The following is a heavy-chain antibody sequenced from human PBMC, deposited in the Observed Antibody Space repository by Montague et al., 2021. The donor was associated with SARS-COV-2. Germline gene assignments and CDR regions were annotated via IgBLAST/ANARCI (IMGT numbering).Heavy chain of an antibody. J-gene: IGHJ2*01. CDR2: INYSGKT. D-gene: IGHD6-19*01. V-gene: IGHV4-39*01. CDR1: GGSISSGTYY. CDR3: ARRAQWQLSWFFDL. Sequence: SETLSLTCTVSGGSISSGTYYWGWVRQAPGKGLEWIGTINYSGKTYYNPSLKSRVTISVDTSKNQFSLKVTPVTAADTAVYYCARRAQWQLSWFFDLWGRGTLVTVSS.